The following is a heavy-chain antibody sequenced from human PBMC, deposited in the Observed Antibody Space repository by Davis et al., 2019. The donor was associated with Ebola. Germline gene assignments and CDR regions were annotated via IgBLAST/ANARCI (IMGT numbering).Heavy chain of an antibody. J-gene: IGHJ4*02. D-gene: IGHD3-10*01. V-gene: IGHV3-74*01. CDR3: ARGSYYYGSGIDY. CDR2: INTDGSST. Sequence: PGGSLRLSCAASGFTFRSYWMYWVRQAPGKGLVWVSCINTDGSSTSYADSVKGRFTISRDNAKNSLYLQMNSLRAEDTAVYYCARGSYYYGSGIDYWGQGTLVTVSS. CDR1: GFTFRSYW.